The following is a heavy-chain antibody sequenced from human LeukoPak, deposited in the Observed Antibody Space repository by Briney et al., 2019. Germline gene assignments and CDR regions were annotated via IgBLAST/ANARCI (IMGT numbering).Heavy chain of an antibody. J-gene: IGHJ4*02. Sequence: PGGSLRLSCAASGFTFSSYAMHWVRQAPGKGLEWVAVISYDGSNKYYADSVKGRFTISRDNAKNSLYLQMNSLRAEDTAVYYCARDSQQWLGYQHLDYWGQGTLVTVSS. D-gene: IGHD6-19*01. V-gene: IGHV3-30-3*01. CDR3: ARDSQQWLGYQHLDY. CDR1: GFTFSSYA. CDR2: ISYDGSNK.